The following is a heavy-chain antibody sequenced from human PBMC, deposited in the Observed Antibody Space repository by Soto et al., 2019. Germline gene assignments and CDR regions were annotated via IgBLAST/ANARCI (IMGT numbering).Heavy chain of an antibody. CDR3: ASELTMIVRAAFDI. CDR2: IIPTFGTA. J-gene: IGHJ3*02. Sequence: ASVKVSCKASGGTFSSYAISWVRQAPGQGLEWMGGIIPTFGTANDAQKFQGRVTITADESTSTAYMELSSLRSEDTAVYYCASELTMIVRAAFDIWGQGTMVTVSS. V-gene: IGHV1-69*13. D-gene: IGHD3-22*01. CDR1: GGTFSSYA.